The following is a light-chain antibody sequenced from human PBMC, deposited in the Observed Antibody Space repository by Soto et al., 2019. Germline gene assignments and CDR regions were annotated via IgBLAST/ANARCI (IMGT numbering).Light chain of an antibody. CDR2: GNS. J-gene: IGLJ2*01. Sequence: QSVLTQPPSVSGSPGQRVTISCTGSSSNIGAGYDVHWYQQLPGTAPKLLIYGNSNRPSGVPDRFSGSKSGTSASLAITGLQAEDEADYYCHSYYSSLSGWKVFGGGTQLTVL. CDR1: SSNIGAGYD. V-gene: IGLV1-40*01. CDR3: HSYYSSLSGWKV.